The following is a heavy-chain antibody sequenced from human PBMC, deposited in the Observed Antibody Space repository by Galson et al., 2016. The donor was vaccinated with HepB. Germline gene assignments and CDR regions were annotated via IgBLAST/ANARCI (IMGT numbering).Heavy chain of an antibody. CDR1: GGSMRSYY. D-gene: IGHD2-21*02. CDR2: IYYNGDA. CDR3: ARDCSGGDCHPTGGYDVFDV. J-gene: IGHJ3*01. V-gene: IGHV4-59*12. Sequence: LSLTCTVSGGSMRSYYWSWIRQSPGKGLEWMGYIYYNGDANYNPSLKSRVSISLDMSNNHFSLRLTSMTAADTAVYFFARDCSGGDCHPTGGYDVFDVWGQGTMVPVAS.